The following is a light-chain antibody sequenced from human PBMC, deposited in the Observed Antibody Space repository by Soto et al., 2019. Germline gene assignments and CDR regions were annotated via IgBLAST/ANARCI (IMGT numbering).Light chain of an antibody. Sequence: QSALTQPASVSGSPGQSITISCAGTMRDVGAYNLVSWYQQHPGRAPQLIIYEVRNRPSGISFRFSGSKSGNTASLTISGLQAEDEADYYCSSYTSSSTLGVFGGGTKLTVL. J-gene: IGLJ3*02. CDR3: SSYTSSSTLGV. CDR2: EVR. V-gene: IGLV2-14*01. CDR1: MRDVGAYNL.